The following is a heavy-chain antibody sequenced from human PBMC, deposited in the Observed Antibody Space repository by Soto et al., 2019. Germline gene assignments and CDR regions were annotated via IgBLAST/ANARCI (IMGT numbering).Heavy chain of an antibody. V-gene: IGHV4-59*01. D-gene: IGHD2-2*01. J-gene: IGHJ6*02. CDR2: IYYSGST. CDR1: GGSISSYY. CDR3: ARGSYALQNYYYYGMDV. Sequence: QVQLQESGPGLVKPSETLSLTCTVSGGSISSYYWSWIRQPPGKGLEWIGYIYYSGSTNYNPSLKRRVTISVXXSXNXCSLKLSSVTAADTAVYYCARGSYALQNYYYYGMDVWGQGTTVTVSS.